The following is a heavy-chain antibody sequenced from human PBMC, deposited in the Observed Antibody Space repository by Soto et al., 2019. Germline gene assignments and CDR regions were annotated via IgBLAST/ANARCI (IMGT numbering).Heavy chain of an antibody. CDR1: GYTFTGYY. V-gene: IGHV1-2*04. J-gene: IGHJ4*02. D-gene: IGHD2-15*01. CDR3: ARVEGYCSGCSCYELSFDY. Sequence: QVPLVQSGAEVKKPGASVKVSCKASGYTFTGYYMHWVRQAPGQGLEWMGWINPNSGGTNYAQKFQGWVTMTRDTSISTAYMELSRLRSDDTAVYYCARVEGYCSGCSCYELSFDYWGQGTLVTVSS. CDR2: INPNSGGT.